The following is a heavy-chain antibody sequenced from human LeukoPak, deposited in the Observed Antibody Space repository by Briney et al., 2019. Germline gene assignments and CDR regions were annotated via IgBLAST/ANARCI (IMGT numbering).Heavy chain of an antibody. CDR3: AKADDNGFLGIAVAGTPD. J-gene: IGHJ4*02. CDR1: GFTFSSYA. D-gene: IGHD6-19*01. CDR2: ISGSGGST. Sequence: HPGGSLRLSCAASGFTFSSYAMSWVRQAPGKGLEWVSAISGSGGSTYYADSVKGRFTISRDNSKNTLYLQMNSLRAEDTAVYYCAKADDNGFLGIAVAGTPDWGQGTLVTVSS. V-gene: IGHV3-23*01.